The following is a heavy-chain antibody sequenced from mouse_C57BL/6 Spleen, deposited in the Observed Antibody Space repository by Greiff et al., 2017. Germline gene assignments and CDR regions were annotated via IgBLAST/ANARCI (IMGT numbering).Heavy chain of an antibody. V-gene: IGHV5-17*01. J-gene: IGHJ4*01. D-gene: IGHD1-1*01. Sequence: EVHLVESGGGLVKPGGSLKLSCAASGFTFSDYGMHWVRQAPEKGLEWVAYISSGSSTIYYADTVKGRFTISRDNAKNTLFLQMTSLRSEDTAMYYCARSYYGSSYVAMDYWVKEPQSPSPQ. CDR3: ARSYYGSSYVAMDY. CDR2: ISSGSSTI. CDR1: GFTFSDYG.